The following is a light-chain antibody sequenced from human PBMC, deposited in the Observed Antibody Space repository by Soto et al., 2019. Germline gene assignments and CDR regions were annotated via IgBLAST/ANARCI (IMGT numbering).Light chain of an antibody. CDR1: QGISNY. J-gene: IGKJ4*01. CDR2: AAS. CDR3: QQSTSYPHT. Sequence: DIQVTESPCTLSGSLGDRFTITCLASQGISNYLAWYQQKPGKVPKLLIYAASTLQSGVPSRFSGSGSGTDFTLTISRLEPEDFAVYYCQQSTSYPHTFGGGTKVDVK. V-gene: IGKV1-27*01.